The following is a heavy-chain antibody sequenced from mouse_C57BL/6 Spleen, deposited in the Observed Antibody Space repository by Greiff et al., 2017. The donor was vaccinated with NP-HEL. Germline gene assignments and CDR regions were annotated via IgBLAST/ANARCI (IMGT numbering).Heavy chain of an antibody. Sequence: QVQLKQPGAELVMPGASVKLSCKASGYTFTSYWMHWVKQRPGQGLEWIGEIDPSDSYTNYNQKFKGKSTLTVDKSSSTAYMQLSSLTSEDSAVYYCARRGGNGGFAYWGQGTLVTVSA. CDR1: GYTFTSYW. CDR3: ARRGGNGGFAY. V-gene: IGHV1-69*01. CDR2: IDPSDSYT. J-gene: IGHJ3*01.